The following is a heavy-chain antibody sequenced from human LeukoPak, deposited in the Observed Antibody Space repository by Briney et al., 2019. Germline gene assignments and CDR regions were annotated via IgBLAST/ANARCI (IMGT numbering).Heavy chain of an antibody. CDR2: IYFDGST. Sequence: SETLSLTCTVSGGSISSYHWGWIRQPPGKGLEWIGSIYFDGSTHDNPSLKSRVTMSIDTSKNQFSLRLISVTAADTAVYYCARDYYYDGRSGFDPWGQGTLVTVSS. CDR3: ARDYYYDGRSGFDP. V-gene: IGHV4-39*07. D-gene: IGHD3-22*01. CDR1: GGSISSYH. J-gene: IGHJ5*02.